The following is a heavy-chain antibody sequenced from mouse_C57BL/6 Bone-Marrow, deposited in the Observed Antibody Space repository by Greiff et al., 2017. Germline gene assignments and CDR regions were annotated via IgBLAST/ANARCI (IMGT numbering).Heavy chain of an antibody. V-gene: IGHV5-12*01. D-gene: IGHD2-4*01. CDR3: ASLTVDYVYFDY. CDR2: ISNGGGST. Sequence: EVHLVESGGGLVQPGGSLKLSCAASGFTFSDYYMYWVRQTPEKRLEWVAYISNGGGSTYYPDTVKGRFTISRDNAKNTLYLQMSRLKSEDTAMYYCASLTVDYVYFDYWGQGTTLTVSS. CDR1: GFTFSDYY. J-gene: IGHJ2*01.